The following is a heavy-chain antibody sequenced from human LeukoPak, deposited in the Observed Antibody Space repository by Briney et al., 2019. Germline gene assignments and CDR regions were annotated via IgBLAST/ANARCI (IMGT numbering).Heavy chain of an antibody. Sequence: GTSLRLSCATSGFTFSSYAMHWVRQAPGKGLEWVAVISYDGSNKYYADSVKGRFTISRDNSKNTLYLQMNSLRAEDTAVYYCARVRGYCSSTNCYSDYWGQGNLVTVSS. CDR1: GFTFSSYA. V-gene: IGHV3-30-3*01. J-gene: IGHJ4*02. D-gene: IGHD2-2*01. CDR2: ISYDGSNK. CDR3: ARVRGYCSSTNCYSDY.